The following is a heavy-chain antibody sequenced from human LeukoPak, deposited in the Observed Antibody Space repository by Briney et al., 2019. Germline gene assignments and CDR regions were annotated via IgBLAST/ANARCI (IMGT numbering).Heavy chain of an antibody. Sequence: GGALRLSCAACGCTFSNYWVLWVRQAPGRGRAGVSRINRDGSTTNYAASVKRRLTVSRDNAKNTLNFQMNSLRAEDTAVYYCARAKKSGESSEIDYWGQGTLVTVSS. V-gene: IGHV3-74*01. J-gene: IGHJ4*02. D-gene: IGHD3-10*01. CDR1: GCTFSNYW. CDR2: INRDGSTT. CDR3: ARAKKSGESSEIDY.